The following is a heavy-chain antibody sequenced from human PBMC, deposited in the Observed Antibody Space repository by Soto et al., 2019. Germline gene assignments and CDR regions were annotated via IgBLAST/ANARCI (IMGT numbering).Heavy chain of an antibody. Sequence: QVQLQESGPGLVKPSQTLSLTCTVSGGSISSGGYYWSSIRRHPGKGLEWIGYIYYSGSTYYNPSLKSRVTISVDTSKNQFSLKLSSVTAADTAVYYCAGIYSGSPAGTLRYWGQGTLVTVSS. CDR3: AGIYSGSPAGTLRY. V-gene: IGHV4-31*03. CDR1: GGSISSGGYY. D-gene: IGHD1-26*01. J-gene: IGHJ4*02. CDR2: IYYSGST.